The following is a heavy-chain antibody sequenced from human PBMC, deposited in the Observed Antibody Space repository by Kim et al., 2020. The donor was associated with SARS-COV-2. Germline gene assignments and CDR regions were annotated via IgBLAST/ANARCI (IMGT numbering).Heavy chain of an antibody. D-gene: IGHD2-2*01. CDR2: IYYSGST. CDR3: ARRRPPVVPAASYYYG. Sequence: SETLSLTCTVSGGSISSSSYYWGWIRQPPGKGLEWIGSIYYSGSTYYNPSLKSRVTISVDTSKNQFSLKLSSVTAADTAVYYCARRRPPVVPAASYYYG. J-gene: IGHJ6*01. V-gene: IGHV4-39*01. CDR1: GGSISSSSYY.